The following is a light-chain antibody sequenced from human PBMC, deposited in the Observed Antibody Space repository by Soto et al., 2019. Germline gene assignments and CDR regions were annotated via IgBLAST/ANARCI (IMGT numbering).Light chain of an antibody. Sequence: EIVFTQSPATLSLSPGERATLFCRASQSVSSYLAWYQQRPGQAPRLLICDASNRATGVPVRFSGSGSGTDFTLTISSLEPEDFGFYYCQQRSNWPYTFGQGTKLEIK. CDR2: DAS. V-gene: IGKV3-11*01. CDR1: QSVSSY. CDR3: QQRSNWPYT. J-gene: IGKJ2*01.